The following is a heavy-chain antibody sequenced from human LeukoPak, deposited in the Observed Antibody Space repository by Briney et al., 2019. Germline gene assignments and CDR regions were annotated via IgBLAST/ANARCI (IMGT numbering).Heavy chain of an antibody. Sequence: GESLKISCKGSGYTFASFWIGWVHQLPGKGLEWMGIIYPRDSDTRYNPSFQGHVTISADKSISTAYLQWSSLKASDTAMYYCARQPGRIAAADYWGQGTLVTVSS. CDR3: ARQPGRIAAADY. D-gene: IGHD6-13*01. CDR2: IYPRDSDT. CDR1: GYTFASFW. V-gene: IGHV5-51*07. J-gene: IGHJ4*02.